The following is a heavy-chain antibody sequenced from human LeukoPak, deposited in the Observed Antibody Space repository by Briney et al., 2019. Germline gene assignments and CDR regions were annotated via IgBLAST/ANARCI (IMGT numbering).Heavy chain of an antibody. D-gene: IGHD6-13*01. CDR1: GVSFRGYY. J-gene: IGHJ4*02. V-gene: IGHV4-34*01. Sequence: PSETLSLTCAVYGVSFRGYYWSWLRQPPGKGLEGVGEINHSGSTNYNPSLKSRVTISVDTSKNQFSLKLSSVTAADSAVYYCARHGRIAAAGKTVYFDYWGQGTLVTVSS. CDR3: ARHGRIAAAGKTVYFDY. CDR2: INHSGST.